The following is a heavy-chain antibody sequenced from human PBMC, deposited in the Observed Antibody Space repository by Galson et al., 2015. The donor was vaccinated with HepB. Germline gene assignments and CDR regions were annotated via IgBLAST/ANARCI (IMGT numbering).Heavy chain of an antibody. J-gene: IGHJ3*02. Sequence: SLRLSCAAFEFTFSSYWMNWVRQAPGKGLEWVAYINQDGSGKYYVDSVMGRFTISRDNAKNSLSLQMNSLRAEDTAVYYCASLYDSSGFEIWGQGTMVTVSS. V-gene: IGHV3-7*01. CDR1: EFTFSSYW. CDR3: ASLYDSSGFEI. CDR2: INQDGSGK. D-gene: IGHD3-22*01.